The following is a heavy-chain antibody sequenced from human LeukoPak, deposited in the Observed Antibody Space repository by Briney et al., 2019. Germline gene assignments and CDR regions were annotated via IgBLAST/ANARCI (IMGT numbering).Heavy chain of an antibody. J-gene: IGHJ4*02. V-gene: IGHV3-30*04. D-gene: IGHD6-13*01. Sequence: PGGSLRLSCAASGFTFSSYAMHWVRQAPGKGLEWVAVISYDGSNKYYADSVKGRFTISRDNSKNTLYLQMNSLRAEDTAVYYCARDNAGIAAALDYWGQGTLVTVSS. CDR3: ARDNAGIAAALDY. CDR1: GFTFSSYA. CDR2: ISYDGSNK.